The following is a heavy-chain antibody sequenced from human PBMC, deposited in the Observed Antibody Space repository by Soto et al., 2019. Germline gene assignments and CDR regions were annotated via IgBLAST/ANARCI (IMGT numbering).Heavy chain of an antibody. J-gene: IGHJ5*02. V-gene: IGHV4-34*01. Sequence: SETLSLTCAVYGGSFSGYYWSWIRQPPGKGLEWIGEINHSGSTNYNPSLKSRVTISVDTSKNQFSLKLSSVTAADTAVYYCAREGRSGWGTNWFDPWGQGTLVTVSS. D-gene: IGHD6-19*01. CDR2: INHSGST. CDR3: AREGRSGWGTNWFDP. CDR1: GGSFSGYY.